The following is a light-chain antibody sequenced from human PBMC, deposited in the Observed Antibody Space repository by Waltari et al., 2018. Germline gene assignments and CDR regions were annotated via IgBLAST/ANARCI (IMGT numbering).Light chain of an antibody. V-gene: IGLV2-14*03. J-gene: IGLJ3*02. CDR1: SSDVGGYTF. CDR2: DVT. Sequence: QSALPQPASVSGSPGPSIPIPCPGPSSDVGGYTFVSWYQQYPGKAPKVVIYDVTKRPSGVSDRFSGSKSGNTASLTISGLQAEDEADYYCSSYTSSITWVFGGGTKLTVL. CDR3: SSYTSSITWV.